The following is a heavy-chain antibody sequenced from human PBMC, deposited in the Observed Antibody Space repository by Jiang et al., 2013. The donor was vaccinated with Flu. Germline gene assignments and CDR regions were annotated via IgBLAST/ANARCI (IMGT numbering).Heavy chain of an antibody. CDR3: ATGPVYYYGSGSYFDGPPRVGYFDY. Sequence: KPSETLSLTCTVSGGSISSSSYYWGWIRQPPGKGLEWIGSIYYSGSTYYNPSLKSRVTISVDTSKNQFSLKLSSVTAADTAVYYCATGPVYYYGSGSYFDGPPRVGYFDYWGQGTLVTVSS. J-gene: IGHJ4*02. CDR1: GGSISSSSYY. D-gene: IGHD3-10*01. V-gene: IGHV4-39*01. CDR2: IYYSGST.